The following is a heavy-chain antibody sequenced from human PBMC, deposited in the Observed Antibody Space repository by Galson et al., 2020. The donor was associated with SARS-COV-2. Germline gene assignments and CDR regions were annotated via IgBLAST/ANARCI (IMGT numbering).Heavy chain of an antibody. V-gene: IGHV1-18*01. D-gene: IGHD3-22*01. CDR3: AREMVIYYDSSGSPRSYYYGMDV. Sequence: ASVTVSCKASGYTFTSYGISWVRQAPGQGLEWMGWISAYNGNTNYAQKLQGRVTMTTDTSTSTAYMELRSLRSDDTAVYYCAREMVIYYDSSGSPRSYYYGMDVWGQGTTVTVSS. CDR1: GYTFTSYG. J-gene: IGHJ6*02. CDR2: ISAYNGNT.